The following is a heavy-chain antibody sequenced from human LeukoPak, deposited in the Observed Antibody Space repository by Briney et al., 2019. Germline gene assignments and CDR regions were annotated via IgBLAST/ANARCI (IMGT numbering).Heavy chain of an antibody. CDR3: ARRGTRDYGDFFDP. CDR2: IYPGDSDT. CDR1: GYNFSTYW. D-gene: IGHD4-17*01. V-gene: IGHV5-51*01. J-gene: IGHJ5*02. Sequence: GESLKISCKGSGYNFSTYWIGWVRQMTGKGLEWMGIIYPGDSDTRYSPSFQGQVTISADKSINTAYLQWRSLKASDTAMYYCARRGTRDYGDFFDPWGQGTLVTVSS.